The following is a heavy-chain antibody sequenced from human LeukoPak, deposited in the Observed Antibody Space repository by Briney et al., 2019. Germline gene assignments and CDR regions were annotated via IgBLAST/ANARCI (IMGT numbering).Heavy chain of an antibody. J-gene: IGHJ6*03. Sequence: PSETLSLTCSVSDGSIIMYYWTWIRQPPGKGLEWIGEIYHSGSTNYNPSLMSRVTISLDKSKNQFSLNLNSVTAADTAVYFCARTYYYYMDVWGKGTTVTVS. CDR3: ARTYYYYMDV. CDR2: IYHSGST. CDR1: DGSIIMYY. V-gene: IGHV4-59*12.